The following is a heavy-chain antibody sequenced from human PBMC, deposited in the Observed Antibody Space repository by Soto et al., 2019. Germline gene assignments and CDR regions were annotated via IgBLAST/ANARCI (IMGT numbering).Heavy chain of an antibody. Sequence: QLQLQESGPGLVKPSETLSLTCTVSGGSISSSSYYWGWIRQPPGKGLEWIGSIYYSGSTYYNPSLKSRVTISVDTSKNQFALKLSSVTAADTAVYYCARNGMITFGGVIVKAAYYWGHGTLVTVSS. CDR2: IYYSGST. V-gene: IGHV4-39*01. J-gene: IGHJ4*01. CDR1: GGSISSSSYY. CDR3: ARNGMITFGGVIVKAAYY. D-gene: IGHD3-16*02.